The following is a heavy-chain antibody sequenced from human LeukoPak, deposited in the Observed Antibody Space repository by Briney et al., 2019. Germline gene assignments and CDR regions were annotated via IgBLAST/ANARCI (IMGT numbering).Heavy chain of an antibody. J-gene: IGHJ4*02. Sequence: GGSLRLSCAASGFTFSSYWMHWVRQAPGKGLVWVSRINSDGSSTSYADSVKGRFTISRDNAKNTLDLQMNSLRAEDTAVYYCAREYSSGWPGGFDYWGQGTLVTVSS. CDR3: AREYSSGWPGGFDY. V-gene: IGHV3-74*01. CDR2: INSDGSST. D-gene: IGHD6-19*01. CDR1: GFTFSSYW.